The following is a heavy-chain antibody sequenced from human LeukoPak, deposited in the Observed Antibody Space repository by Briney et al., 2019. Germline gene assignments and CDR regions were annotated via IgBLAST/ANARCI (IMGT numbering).Heavy chain of an antibody. J-gene: IGHJ4*02. V-gene: IGHV3-23*01. CDR3: AHIGRRGSWYFDY. CDR1: GFTFSSHG. D-gene: IGHD6-13*01. Sequence: PGGSLRLSCAASGFTFSSHGMSWVRQAPGKGLEWVSSISARGDETFYADSVKGRFTISRDNSKNTLHLQMNTLRADGTAAYYCAHIGRRGSWYFDYWGQGTLVTVSS. CDR2: ISARGDET.